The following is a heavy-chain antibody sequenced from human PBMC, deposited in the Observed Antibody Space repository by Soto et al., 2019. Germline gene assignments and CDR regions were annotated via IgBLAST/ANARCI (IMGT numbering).Heavy chain of an antibody. Sequence: PSETLSLTCSVSGDSTGSGDKYWSWIRQPPGKGLEWIGYVYYSGSTYYNPSLKSRVTMSVDTSKSQFSLKVTSVTAADTAVYYCARLHGYCISSSCHGHYAMDVWGQGTTVTVSS. CDR1: GDSTGSGDKY. D-gene: IGHD2-2*01. CDR3: ARLHGYCISSSCHGHYAMDV. J-gene: IGHJ6*02. V-gene: IGHV4-30-4*01. CDR2: VYYSGST.